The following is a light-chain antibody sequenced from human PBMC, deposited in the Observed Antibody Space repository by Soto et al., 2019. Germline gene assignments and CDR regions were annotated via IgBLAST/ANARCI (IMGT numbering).Light chain of an antibody. Sequence: IVLTQAPCTLSLSPLERATLSFRSSQSVSNNYLAWYQQKPGQAPRLLIYDASTRATGIPARFSGSGSGTEFTLTISSLQSEDFAVYYCQQYNNWPRRTFGQGTKVDIK. J-gene: IGKJ1*01. V-gene: IGKV3-15*01. CDR1: QSVSNN. CDR3: QQYNNWPRRT. CDR2: DAS.